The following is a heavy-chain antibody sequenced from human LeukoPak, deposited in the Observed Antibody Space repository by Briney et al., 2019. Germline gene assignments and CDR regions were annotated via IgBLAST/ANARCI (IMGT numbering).Heavy chain of an antibody. CDR2: ISSDGRTT. CDR3: VKSGIPGPLAFDI. Sequence: GGSLRLSCGASGFTFRTYWMHWVRQAPGKGLVWVSRISSDGRTTTYADSVRGRFTISRDNAENKLYLQMNSLIAEDTALHYCVKSGIPGPLAFDIWGQGTVVTVSS. V-gene: IGHV3-74*01. J-gene: IGHJ3*02. D-gene: IGHD3-10*01. CDR1: GFTFRTYW.